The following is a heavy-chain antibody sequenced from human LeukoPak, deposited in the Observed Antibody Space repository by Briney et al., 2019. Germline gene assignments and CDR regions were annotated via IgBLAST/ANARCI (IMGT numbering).Heavy chain of an antibody. CDR2: IYTSGST. CDR3: ARGTRSLIAAAGTEDY. J-gene: IGHJ4*02. CDR1: GGSISSYY. V-gene: IGHV4-4*07. D-gene: IGHD6-13*01. Sequence: SETLSPTCTVSGGSISSYYWSWIRQPAGKGLEWIGRIYTSGSTNYNPSLKSRVTMSVDTSKNQFSLKLSSVTAADTAVYYCARGTRSLIAAAGTEDYWGQGTLVTVSS.